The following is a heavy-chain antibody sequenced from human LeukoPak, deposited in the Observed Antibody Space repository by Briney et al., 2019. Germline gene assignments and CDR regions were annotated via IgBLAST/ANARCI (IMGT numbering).Heavy chain of an antibody. D-gene: IGHD3-10*01. CDR2: IYYSGST. CDR1: RGSISSYY. Sequence: PSETLSLTCTVSRGSISSYYWSWIRQPPGKGLEWIGYIYYSGSTNYNPSLKSRVTISVDTPKNQFSLKLSSVTAADTAVYYCARRAGSGSTKVFDIWGQGTMVTVSS. CDR3: ARRAGSGSTKVFDI. J-gene: IGHJ3*02. V-gene: IGHV4-59*08.